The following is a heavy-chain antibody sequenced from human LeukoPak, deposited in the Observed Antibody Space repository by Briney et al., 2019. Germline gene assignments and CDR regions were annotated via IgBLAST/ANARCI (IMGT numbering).Heavy chain of an antibody. Sequence: SETLSLTCTVSGGSINNYYWTWIRQPPGRGLEWIGDISFSGTTNYNPSLKSRVTISLDTSNNQFSLKLTSLTAADTADYYCAPITPSSGTTWGSRYYYMDVWGKGTTVTVSS. D-gene: IGHD1-26*01. CDR2: ISFSGTT. CDR1: GGSINNYY. CDR3: APITPSSGTTWGSRYYYMDV. J-gene: IGHJ6*03. V-gene: IGHV4-59*01.